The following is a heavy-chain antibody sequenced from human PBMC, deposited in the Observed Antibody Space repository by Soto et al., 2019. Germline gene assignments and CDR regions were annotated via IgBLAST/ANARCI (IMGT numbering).Heavy chain of an antibody. D-gene: IGHD1-26*01. CDR3: ARFSGSYPLGY. CDR1: GVSINSGGYY. J-gene: IGHJ4*02. V-gene: IGHV4-31*03. CDR2: IYYSGST. Sequence: QVQLQESGPGLVKPSQTLSLTCTVSGVSINSGGYYWSWLRQHPGKGLEWIGYIYYSGSTYYNPSLKSRLTISIDSSQNQFSLRLSSVTAADTAVYYCARFSGSYPLGYWGQGTLVTVSS.